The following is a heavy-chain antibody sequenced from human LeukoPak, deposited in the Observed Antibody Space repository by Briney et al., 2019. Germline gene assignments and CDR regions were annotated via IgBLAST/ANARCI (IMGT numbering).Heavy chain of an antibody. CDR1: GGSISSGSYY. CDR2: IYTSGST. CDR3: AREARSSPDY. V-gene: IGHV4-61*02. Sequence: SQTLSLTCTVSGGSISSGSYYWSWIRQPAGKGLEWIGRIYTSGSTNYNPSLKSRVTISVDTSKNQFSLKLSSVTAADTAVYYCAREARSSPDYWGQGTLVTVSS. J-gene: IGHJ4*02. D-gene: IGHD6-13*01.